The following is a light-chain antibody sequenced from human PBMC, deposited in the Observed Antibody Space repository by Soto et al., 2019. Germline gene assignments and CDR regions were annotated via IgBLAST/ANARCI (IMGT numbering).Light chain of an antibody. CDR2: AAS. V-gene: IGKV1-39*01. CDR1: QSISSY. J-gene: IGKJ1*01. Sequence: DIQMTQSPSSLSASVGDRVTITCRASQSISSYLNWYQQKPGKAPKLLIYAASSFQSGVPSRFSGSGSGTDFTLTICSLKPEVFATYYCQHSYSTLWTFGQGTNVEIK. CDR3: QHSYSTLWT.